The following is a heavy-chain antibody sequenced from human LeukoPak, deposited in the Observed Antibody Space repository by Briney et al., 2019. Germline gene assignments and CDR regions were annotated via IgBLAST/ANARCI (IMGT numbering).Heavy chain of an antibody. CDR1: GYSFTSYW. J-gene: IGHJ6*02. CDR3: ARWRRDYDSSGYYYGMDV. CDR2: IYPGDSDT. D-gene: IGHD3-22*01. V-gene: IGHV5-51*01. Sequence: GESLKISCKGCGYSFTSYWIGWVRQMPGKGLEWMGIIYPGDSDTRYSPSFQGQVTISADKSISTAYLQWSSLKASDTAMYYCARWRRDYDSSGYYYGMDVWGQGTTVTVSS.